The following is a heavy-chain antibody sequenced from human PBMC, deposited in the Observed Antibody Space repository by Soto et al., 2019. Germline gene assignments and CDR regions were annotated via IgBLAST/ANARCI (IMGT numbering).Heavy chain of an antibody. V-gene: IGHV3-11*01. CDR2: ISNSGTTI. CDR3: ARLKMIRGVLGFAP. CDR1: GFSFSDYY. Sequence: GGSLRLSCAASGFSFSDYYMSWIRQVPGKGLEWVSYISNSGTTIYYVDSVKGRFTISRDNAKNSLYLHMNSLRAEDTAVYYCARLKMIRGVLGFAPWGQGTLVTVSS. J-gene: IGHJ5*02. D-gene: IGHD3-10*01.